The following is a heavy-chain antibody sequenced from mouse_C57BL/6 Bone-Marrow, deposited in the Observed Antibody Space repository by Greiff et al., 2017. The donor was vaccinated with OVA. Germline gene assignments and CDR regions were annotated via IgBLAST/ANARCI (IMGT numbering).Heavy chain of an antibody. D-gene: IGHD1-1*01. V-gene: IGHV1-22*01. Sequence: EVKLQQSGPELVKPGASVKMSCKASGYTFTDYNMHWVKQSHGKSLEWIGYINPNNGGTSYNQKFKGKATLTVNKSSSTAYMELRSLTSEDSAVYYCASRRGYYYGSSLDYWGQGTTLTVSS. CDR3: ASRRGYYYGSSLDY. CDR1: GYTFTDYN. CDR2: INPNNGGT. J-gene: IGHJ2*01.